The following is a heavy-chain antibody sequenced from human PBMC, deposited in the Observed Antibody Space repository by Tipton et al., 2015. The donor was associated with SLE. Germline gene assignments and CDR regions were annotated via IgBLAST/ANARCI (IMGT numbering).Heavy chain of an antibody. J-gene: IGHJ4*02. CDR1: GGSISSGGYY. D-gene: IGHD6-13*01. CDR2: VYHSGST. CDR3: AREPPRAAGQGYFDY. V-gene: IGHV4-31*03. Sequence: TLSLTCTVSGGSISSGGYYWSWIRQRPGMGLEWIGYVYHSGSTYYNPSLKSRVTMSVDTSKNQFSLKLTSVTAADTAVYYCAREPPRAAGQGYFDYWGQGTLVTVSS.